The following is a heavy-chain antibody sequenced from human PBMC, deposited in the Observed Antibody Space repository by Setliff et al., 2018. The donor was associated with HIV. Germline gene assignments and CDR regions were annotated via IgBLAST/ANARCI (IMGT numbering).Heavy chain of an antibody. Sequence: TLSLPCTVSGGSISSHYWSWIRQPPGKGLEWIGYIYYSGSTNYNPSLKSRVTISVDTSKNQFSLKLSSVTAADTAVYYCARDGPLEGSYRYYYYYMDVWGKGTTVTVSS. CDR3: ARDGPLEGSYRYYYYYMDV. CDR2: IYYSGST. V-gene: IGHV4-59*11. CDR1: GGSISSHY. J-gene: IGHJ6*03. D-gene: IGHD3-10*01.